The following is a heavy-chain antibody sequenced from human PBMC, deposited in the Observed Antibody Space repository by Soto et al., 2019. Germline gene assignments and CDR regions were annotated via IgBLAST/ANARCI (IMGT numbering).Heavy chain of an antibody. CDR1: GSTFSSYA. J-gene: IGHJ6*02. CDR3: ARALGYCSSTSCYSSHPRYYYYGMDV. D-gene: IGHD2-2*01. V-gene: IGHV1-69*13. CDR2: IIPIFGTA. Sequence: SVKVSCKASGSTFSSYAISWVRQAPGQGLEWMGGIIPIFGTANYAQKFQGRVTITADESTSTAYMELSSLRSEDTAVYYCARALGYCSSTSCYSSHPRYYYYGMDVWGQGTTVTVS.